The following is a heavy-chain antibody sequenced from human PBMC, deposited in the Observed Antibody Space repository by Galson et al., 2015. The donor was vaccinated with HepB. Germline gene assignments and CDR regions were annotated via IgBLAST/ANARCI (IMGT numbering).Heavy chain of an antibody. J-gene: IGHJ4*02. V-gene: IGHV3-74*01. D-gene: IGHD5-24*01. CDR2: IKSDGSGI. CDR3: VRRRDLTFPGDY. CDR1: GLNFTGYW. Sequence: SLRLSCAASGLNFTGYWMYWVRQVPGRGLVWVSRIKSDGSGISYAGSVKGRFTISRDNAKNTLYLQMNSLRAEDTAAYYCVRRRDLTFPGDYWGQGTLITVSS.